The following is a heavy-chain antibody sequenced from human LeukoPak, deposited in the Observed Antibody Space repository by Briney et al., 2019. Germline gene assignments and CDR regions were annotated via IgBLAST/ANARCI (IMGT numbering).Heavy chain of an antibody. CDR1: GYTFTGYY. J-gene: IGHJ4*02. CDR2: INPNSGGT. Sequence: GASVKVSCKASGYTFTGYYMHWVRQAPGQGLEWMGWINPNSGGTNYAQEFQGRVTMTRDTSISTAYMELSSLRSDDTAVYYCATARDRNSVYSSLDYWGQGTLVTVSS. CDR3: ATARDRNSVYSSLDY. D-gene: IGHD5/OR15-5a*01. V-gene: IGHV1-2*02.